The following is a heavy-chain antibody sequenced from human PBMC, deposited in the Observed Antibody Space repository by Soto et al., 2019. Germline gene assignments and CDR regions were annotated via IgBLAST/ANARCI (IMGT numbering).Heavy chain of an antibody. CDR3: AKDSNKYSSSLRGRYFDY. CDR2: ISGGGSNT. Sequence: EVQLLESGGGLVQRGGSLRLSCAASGFPFSSYVMAWVRQAPGKGLEWVSGISGGGSNTFYADSVKGRFTISRDNSKNRLLLQMNSLGAEDTAGYYCAKDSNKYSSSLRGRYFDYWGQGIGVTVSS. J-gene: IGHJ4*02. D-gene: IGHD4-4*01. V-gene: IGHV3-23*01. CDR1: GFPFSSYV.